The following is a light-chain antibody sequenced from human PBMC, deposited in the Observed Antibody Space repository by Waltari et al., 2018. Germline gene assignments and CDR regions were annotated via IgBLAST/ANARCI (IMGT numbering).Light chain of an antibody. CDR3: ATWDDSLSAWV. CDR1: SSNIGSTY. J-gene: IGLJ3*02. CDR2: RNN. V-gene: IGLV1-47*01. Sequence: QSVLTQPPPASGTPGPRVTVSCSGSSSNIGSTYVYWYQQLPGTAPILLIYRNNQRPAGVPDRFSGSKSGTSASLAISGLRSEDEADYYCATWDDSLSAWVFGGGTKLTVL.